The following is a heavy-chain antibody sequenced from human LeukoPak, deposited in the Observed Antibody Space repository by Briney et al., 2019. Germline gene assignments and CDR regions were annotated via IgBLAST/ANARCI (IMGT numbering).Heavy chain of an antibody. CDR2: ISYDGSNK. CDR3: ARSLVVVPAAISRPLGY. Sequence: PGGSLRLSCAASGFIFSSYAMHWVRQAPGKGLEWVAVISYDGSNKYYADSVKGRFTISRDNSKNTLYLQMNSLRAEDTAVYYCARSLVVVPAAISRPLGYWGQGTLVTVSS. J-gene: IGHJ4*02. CDR1: GFIFSSYA. V-gene: IGHV3-30-3*01. D-gene: IGHD2-2*02.